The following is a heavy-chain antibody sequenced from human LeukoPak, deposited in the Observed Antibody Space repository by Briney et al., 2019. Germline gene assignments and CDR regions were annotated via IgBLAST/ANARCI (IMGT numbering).Heavy chain of an antibody. Sequence: HPGGSLRLSCAASGFTFSSYGMSWVRQAPGKGLEWVSAISGSGGSTHYADSAKSRFTISRDNSKNTLYLQMNSLRAEDTAVYYCAKDSSIAADKSGWFDPWGQGTLVTVSS. J-gene: IGHJ5*02. V-gene: IGHV3-23*01. D-gene: IGHD6-13*01. CDR2: ISGSGGST. CDR3: AKDSSIAADKSGWFDP. CDR1: GFTFSSYG.